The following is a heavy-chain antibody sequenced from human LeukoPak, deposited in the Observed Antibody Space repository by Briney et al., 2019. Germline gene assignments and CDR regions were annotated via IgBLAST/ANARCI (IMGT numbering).Heavy chain of an antibody. CDR2: ISYDGSNK. Sequence: PGGTLRLSCAASGFTFSSYAMHWVRQAPGKGLEWVAVISYDGSNKYYADSVKGRFTISRDNSKNTLYLQMNSLRAEDTAVYYCARGAEGIAAAGSGGFDPWGQGTLVTVSS. D-gene: IGHD6-13*01. CDR3: ARGAEGIAAAGSGGFDP. CDR1: GFTFSSYA. V-gene: IGHV3-30-3*01. J-gene: IGHJ5*02.